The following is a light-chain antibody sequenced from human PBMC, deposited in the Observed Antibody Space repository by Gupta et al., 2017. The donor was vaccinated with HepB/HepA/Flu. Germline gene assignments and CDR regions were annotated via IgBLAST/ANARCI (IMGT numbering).Light chain of an antibody. CDR3: MQALQTPIT. J-gene: IGKJ5*01. CDR2: LGS. Sequence: DLVITQSPLSLPVTPGEPASISCRSSQSLLHSNGYNYLDWYLQQPGQSPQLLIYLGSNRASGVPDRFSGSGSGTDFTLKISRVEAEDVGIYYCMQALQTPITFGQGTRLEIK. V-gene: IGKV2-28*01. CDR1: QSLLHSNGYNY.